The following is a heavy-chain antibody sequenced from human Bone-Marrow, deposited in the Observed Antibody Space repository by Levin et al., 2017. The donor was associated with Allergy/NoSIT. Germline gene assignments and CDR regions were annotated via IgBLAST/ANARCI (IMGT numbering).Heavy chain of an antibody. V-gene: IGHV3-30-3*01. CDR2: ISYDGSNK. CDR1: GFTFSSYA. Sequence: GESLKISCAASGFTFSSYAMHWVRQAPGKGLEWVAVISYDGSNKYYADSVKGRFTISRDNSKNTLYLQMNSLRAEDTAVYYCARDQATVTTLHYYYGMDVWGQGTTVTVSS. D-gene: IGHD4-11*01. CDR3: ARDQATVTTLHYYYGMDV. J-gene: IGHJ6*02.